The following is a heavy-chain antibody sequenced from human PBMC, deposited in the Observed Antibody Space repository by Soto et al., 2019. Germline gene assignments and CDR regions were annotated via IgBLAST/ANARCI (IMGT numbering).Heavy chain of an antibody. Sequence: PGGSLRLSCSASGFTFSSYAMHWVRQAPGKGLEYVSVITSNGGSTYYADSVKGRFTISRDNSKNTLYLQMSSLRAEDTAVYYCVKAQWELLSYFGCWGQGTLVTVSS. CDR1: GFTFSSYA. D-gene: IGHD1-26*01. J-gene: IGHJ4*02. CDR3: VKAQWELLSYFGC. V-gene: IGHV3-64D*08. CDR2: ITSNGGST.